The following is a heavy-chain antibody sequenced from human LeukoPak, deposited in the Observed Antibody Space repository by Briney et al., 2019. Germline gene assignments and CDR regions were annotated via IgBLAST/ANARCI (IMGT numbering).Heavy chain of an antibody. Sequence: SQTLSLTCAISGDSVSSNSAAWNWIRQSPSRGLEWLGRTYYRSKWYNDYAVSVKSRITINPDTSKNQFSLQLNSVTPEDTAVYYCARGGGIAAAGSIYYYYYYMDVWGKGTTVTVSS. CDR2: TYYRSKWYN. CDR3: ARGGGIAAAGSIYYYYYYMDV. CDR1: GDSVSSNSAA. V-gene: IGHV6-1*01. D-gene: IGHD6-13*01. J-gene: IGHJ6*03.